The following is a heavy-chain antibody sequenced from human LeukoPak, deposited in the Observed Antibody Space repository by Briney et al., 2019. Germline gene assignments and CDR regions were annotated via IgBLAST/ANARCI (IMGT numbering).Heavy chain of an antibody. CDR2: ISYDGNNK. V-gene: IGHV3-30-3*01. D-gene: IGHD5-18*01. CDR3: ARDPKGGFSYGWGAFDI. Sequence: PGGSLRLSCAASGFTFSTYAMHRVRQAPGKGLEWVAIISYDGNNKYYADSVKGRFTISRDNSKKMLYLQMNSLRAEDTAVYYCARDPKGGFSYGWGAFDIWGQGTMVTVSS. CDR1: GFTFSTYA. J-gene: IGHJ3*02.